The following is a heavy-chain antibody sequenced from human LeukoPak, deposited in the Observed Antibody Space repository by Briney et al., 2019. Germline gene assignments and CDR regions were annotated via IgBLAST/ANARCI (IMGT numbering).Heavy chain of an antibody. D-gene: IGHD2-21*01. CDR1: GYTFTSYD. CDR2: MNPNSGNT. Sequence: ASVKVSCKASGYTFTSYDINWVRQATGQGLEWMGWMNPNSGNTGYAQKFQGRVTMTRNTSISTVYMELSSLRSEDTAVYYCARGVVIVPNYYYYMDVWGKGTTVTVSS. CDR3: ARGVVIVPNYYYYMDV. J-gene: IGHJ6*03. V-gene: IGHV1-8*01.